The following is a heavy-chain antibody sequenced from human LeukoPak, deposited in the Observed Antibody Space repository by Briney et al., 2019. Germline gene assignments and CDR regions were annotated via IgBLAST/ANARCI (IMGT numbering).Heavy chain of an antibody. CDR1: GYTFTSYG. CDR3: ARDTVVTTYYYYGMDV. Sequence: ASVKVSCKASGYTFTSYGISWVRQAPGQGLEWMGWISAYNGNTNYAQKLQGRVTMTTDTSTGTAYMELRSLRSDDTAVYYCARDTVVTTYYYYGMDVWGQGTTVTVSS. CDR2: ISAYNGNT. J-gene: IGHJ6*02. D-gene: IGHD4-23*01. V-gene: IGHV1-18*01.